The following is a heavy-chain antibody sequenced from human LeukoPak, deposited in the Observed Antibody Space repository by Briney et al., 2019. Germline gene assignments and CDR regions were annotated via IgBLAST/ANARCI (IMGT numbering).Heavy chain of an antibody. CDR2: IYTSGST. CDR1: GGSISSYY. J-gene: IGHJ4*02. Sequence: PSETLSLTCTVSGGSISSYYWCWIRQPAGKGLEWIGRIYTSGSTNYNPSLKSRVTMSVDTSKNQFSLKLSSVTAADTAVYYCARDQYYYDSSGYYFHYFDYWGQGTLVTVSS. CDR3: ARDQYYYDSSGYYFHYFDY. V-gene: IGHV4-4*07. D-gene: IGHD3-22*01.